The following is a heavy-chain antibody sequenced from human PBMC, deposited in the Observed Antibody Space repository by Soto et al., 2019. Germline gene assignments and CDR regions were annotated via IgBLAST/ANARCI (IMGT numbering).Heavy chain of an antibody. CDR2: ISYDGSNE. Sequence: GGSLRLSCAASGFTFSNFAIHWVRQAPGKGLEWVAVISYDGSNEHFADSVKGRFSISRDNSKNTLYLQMNSLRTEDTAVYYCARDLNGRFFDWLSISAFYYGMDVWGQGTTVTVSS. V-gene: IGHV3-30-3*01. J-gene: IGHJ6*02. CDR3: ARDLNGRFFDWLSISAFYYGMDV. CDR1: GFTFSNFA. D-gene: IGHD3-9*01.